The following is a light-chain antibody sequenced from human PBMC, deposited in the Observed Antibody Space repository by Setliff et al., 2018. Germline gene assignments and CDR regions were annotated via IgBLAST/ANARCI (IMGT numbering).Light chain of an antibody. Sequence: QSVLTQPPSASGTPGQRVTISCSGSSSNIGSNTVNWYQQLPGTAPKLLIYSNNQRPSGVPDRFSGSKSGTSASLAISGLQSEDEADYYCAAWDDSLNGPVFGTGTKGTV. CDR3: AAWDDSLNGPV. J-gene: IGLJ1*01. CDR1: SSNIGSNT. CDR2: SNN. V-gene: IGLV1-44*01.